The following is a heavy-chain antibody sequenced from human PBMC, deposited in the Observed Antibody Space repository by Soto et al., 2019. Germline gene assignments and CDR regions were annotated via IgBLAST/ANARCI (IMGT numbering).Heavy chain of an antibody. CDR1: GGSLSGYC. J-gene: IGHJ4*02. Sequence: ETLALTCAVQGGSLSGYCWNWVGKRPGKGLEWIGEINTGGSTNYHPSHKSRVTISVDTSKNQFSQKLSSVTAEDTAVYYCARPYGGSYAYYWGQGTLVTGS. CDR2: INTGGST. V-gene: IGHV4-34*01. D-gene: IGHD1-26*01. CDR3: ARPYGGSYAYY.